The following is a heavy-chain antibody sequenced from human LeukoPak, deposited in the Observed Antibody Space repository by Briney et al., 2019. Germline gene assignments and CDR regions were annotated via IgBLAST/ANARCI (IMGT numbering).Heavy chain of an antibody. V-gene: IGHV3-48*03. D-gene: IGHD3-9*01. CDR2: ISSGGSTI. CDR3: LPLRYFDWLDLGY. J-gene: IGHJ4*02. Sequence: AGSRRLSCAASGLTFSSNEINWVRQVPGNVLEWDAYISSGGSTIHYAVCVKARFTISRENAKPSLYLQMNSLRAEDTAVYYCLPLRYFDWLDLGYWGQGTLVTASS. CDR1: GLTFSSNE.